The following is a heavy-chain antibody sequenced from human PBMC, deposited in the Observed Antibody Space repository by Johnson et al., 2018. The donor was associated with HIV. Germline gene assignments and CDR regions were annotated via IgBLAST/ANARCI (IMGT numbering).Heavy chain of an antibody. CDR1: GFTFSDHW. D-gene: IGHD6-13*01. V-gene: IGHV3-74*01. CDR3: AKDQWGSSWTNDAFDI. J-gene: IGHJ3*02. Sequence: VQLVESGGGVVQPGRSLRLSCAASGFTFSDHWMQWVRQAPGKGLVWVSRINGDGSRTSYADSVKGRFTIARDNAKNTLYLQMNSLRAEDTAVYYRAKDQWGSSWTNDAFDIWGQGTMVSVSS. CDR2: INGDGSRT.